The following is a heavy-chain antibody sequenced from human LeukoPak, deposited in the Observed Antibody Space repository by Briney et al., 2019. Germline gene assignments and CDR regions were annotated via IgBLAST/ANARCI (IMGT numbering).Heavy chain of an antibody. CDR2: ISGSGGST. D-gene: IGHD3-3*01. V-gene: IGHV3-23*01. CDR1: GFTFSSYA. CDR3: ARETTIFGVVSSPFDY. J-gene: IGHJ4*02. Sequence: GGSLRLSCAASGFTFSSYAMSWVRQAPGKGLEWVSAISGSGGSTYYADSVKGRFTISRDNSKNTLYLQMNSLRAEDTAVYYCARETTIFGVVSSPFDYWGQGTLVTVSS.